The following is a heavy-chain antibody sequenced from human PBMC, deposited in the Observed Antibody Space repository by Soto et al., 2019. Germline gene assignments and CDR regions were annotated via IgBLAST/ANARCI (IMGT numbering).Heavy chain of an antibody. CDR1: GGTFSSYT. V-gene: IGHV1-69*02. CDR3: ARAPPGGRYYYYMDV. J-gene: IGHJ6*03. Sequence: SVKVSCKASGGTFSSYTISWVRQAPGQGLEWMGRIIPILGIANYAQKFQGRVTITADKSTSTAYMELSSLRSEDTAVYYCARAPPGGRYYYYMDVWGKGTTVTVSS. CDR2: IIPILGIA. D-gene: IGHD2-15*01.